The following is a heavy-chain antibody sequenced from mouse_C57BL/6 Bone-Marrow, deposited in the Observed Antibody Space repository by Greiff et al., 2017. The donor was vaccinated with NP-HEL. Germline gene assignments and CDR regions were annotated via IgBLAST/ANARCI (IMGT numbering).Heavy chain of an antibody. CDR1: GYTFTTYP. V-gene: IGHV1-47*01. J-gene: IGHJ4*01. CDR2: FHPYNDDN. CDR3: ARRSNFDYAMDY. D-gene: IGHD1-1*01. Sequence: QVQLQQSGAELVKPGASVKMSCKASGYTFTTYPIEWMKQSHGKCLEWIGNFHPYNDDNKDKEKCKGKATWTVEKSSSTVYLDLSRLTSDDSAVYYCARRSNFDYAMDYWGQGTSVTVSS.